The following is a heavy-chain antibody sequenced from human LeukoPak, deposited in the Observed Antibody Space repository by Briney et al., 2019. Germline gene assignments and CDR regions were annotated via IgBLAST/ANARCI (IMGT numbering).Heavy chain of an antibody. CDR3: AKHGGDY. CDR1: GFSFTNA. D-gene: IGHD3-16*01. Sequence: GGSLRLSCAASGFSFTNAMSWVRQAPGKGLEWLSAISGSGDATYYADSVKGRFTISRDNSKKTLYLQMDSLRAEDTAVYYCAKHGGDYWGQGTLVTVSS. CDR2: ISGSGDAT. V-gene: IGHV3-23*01. J-gene: IGHJ4*02.